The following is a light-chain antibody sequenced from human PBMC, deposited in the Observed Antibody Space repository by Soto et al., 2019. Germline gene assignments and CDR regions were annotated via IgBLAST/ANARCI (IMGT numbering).Light chain of an antibody. V-gene: IGLV1-47*02. Sequence: QSVLTQPPSASGTPGQRVSISCSGYSSSIGTNFVYWYQQLPGTAPKVLIHSNNQRPSGVPDRFSGSKSGTSASLAISGLRSEDEADYYCAAWDDNLSTDVFGSGTKVTVL. CDR2: SNN. CDR1: SSSIGTNF. J-gene: IGLJ1*01. CDR3: AAWDDNLSTDV.